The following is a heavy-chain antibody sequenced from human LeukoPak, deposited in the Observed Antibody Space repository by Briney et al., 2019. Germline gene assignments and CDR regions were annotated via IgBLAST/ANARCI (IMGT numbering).Heavy chain of an antibody. V-gene: IGHV4-34*01. CDR2: INHSGST. Sequence: PSETLSLTCAVYGGSFSGYYWSWIRQPPGKGLEWIGEINHSGSTNYNPSLKSRVTISVDTSKNQFSLKLSSVTAADTAVYYCARVVAGIKVPGYYYYMDVWGKGTTVTVSS. CDR3: ARVVAGIKVPGYYYYMDV. CDR1: GGSFSGYY. J-gene: IGHJ6*03. D-gene: IGHD6-19*01.